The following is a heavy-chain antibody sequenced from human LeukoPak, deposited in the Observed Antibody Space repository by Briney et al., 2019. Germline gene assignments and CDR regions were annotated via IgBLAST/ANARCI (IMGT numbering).Heavy chain of an antibody. V-gene: IGHV3-23*01. Sequence: PGGSLRLSCAASGFTFSSYAMSWVRQAPGKGLEWVSAISGSGGSTYYADSVKGRFTISRDNSKNTLYLQMNSLRAEDTAVYYCAKDSSGWFVYQMHHDAFDIWGQGTMVTVSS. D-gene: IGHD6-19*01. CDR1: GFTFSSYA. J-gene: IGHJ3*02. CDR3: AKDSSGWFVYQMHHDAFDI. CDR2: ISGSGGST.